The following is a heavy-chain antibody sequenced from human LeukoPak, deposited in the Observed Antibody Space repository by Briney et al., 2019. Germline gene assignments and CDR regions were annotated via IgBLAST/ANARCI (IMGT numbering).Heavy chain of an antibody. D-gene: IGHD3-22*01. CDR3: ARDPPGNYFDGTGYYS. Sequence: PGGSLRLSCVVSGFPISSYWMTWVRQAQGKGLERVCNIKEDGSEKNYADSVHGLCTTSQDNPENSLYLQMNSLRVEDTAVYYCARDPPGNYFDGTGYYSWGQGTLVTVSS. CDR2: IKEDGSEK. V-gene: IGHV3-7*01. J-gene: IGHJ5*02. CDR1: GFPISSYW.